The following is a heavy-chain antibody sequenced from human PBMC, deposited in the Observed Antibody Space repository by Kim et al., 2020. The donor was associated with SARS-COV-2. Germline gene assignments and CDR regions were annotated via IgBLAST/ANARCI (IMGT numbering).Heavy chain of an antibody. V-gene: IGHV3-21*01. J-gene: IGHJ4*02. CDR3: ARDPGRALRMFDY. CDR2: IDSNSRYI. D-gene: IGHD6-13*01. Sequence: GGSLRLSCSASGFSFSSYIMNWVRQAPGKGLEWVSSIDSNSRYIYHADSVRGRFVSSRDNAKNSLYLQMNSLRSEDTAVYYCARDPGRALRMFDYWGQGTLVTVSS. CDR1: GFSFSSYI.